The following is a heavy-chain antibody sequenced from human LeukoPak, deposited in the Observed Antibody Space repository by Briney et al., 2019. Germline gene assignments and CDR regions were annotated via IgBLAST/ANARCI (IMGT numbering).Heavy chain of an antibody. D-gene: IGHD3-10*01. J-gene: IGHJ6*03. CDR1: GFTFSTYG. CDR2: TSGSGGST. Sequence: GGSLRLSCEASGFTFSTYGINWVRQAPGKGLEWVSATSGSGGSTYDADSVKGRFTISRDNSKNTLWLQMNSLKGEDTAVYYCAKTWRGRGYYGYGPSEYFYYMDVWGKGTTVTISS. V-gene: IGHV3-23*01. CDR3: AKTWRGRGYYGYGPSEYFYYMDV.